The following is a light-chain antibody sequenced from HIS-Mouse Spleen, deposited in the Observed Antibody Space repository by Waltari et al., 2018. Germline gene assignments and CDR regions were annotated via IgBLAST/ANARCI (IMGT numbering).Light chain of an antibody. J-gene: IGLJ3*02. V-gene: IGLV2-23*01. CDR3: CSYAGSSTWV. CDR2: EGS. Sequence: QSALTQPASVSGSPGPSITISCPGTSSDAGSYNLVPWYQQHPGKAPKLMIYEGSKRPSGVSNRFSGSKSGNTASLTISGLQAEDEADYYCCSYAGSSTWVFGGGTKLTVL. CDR1: SSDAGSYNL.